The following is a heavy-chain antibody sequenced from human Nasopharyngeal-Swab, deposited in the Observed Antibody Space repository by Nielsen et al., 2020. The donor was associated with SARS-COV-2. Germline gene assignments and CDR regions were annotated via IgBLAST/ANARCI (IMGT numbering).Heavy chain of an antibody. Sequence: SETLSLTCTVSGASISSYYWRWIRQPPGKGLEWVAYSHYSGSTNYNPSLKSRVTMSVDTSKRQFSLMLTSVTAADTAVYYCARGFDYWGQGTLVTVSS. CDR1: GASISSYY. CDR2: SHYSGST. J-gene: IGHJ4*02. V-gene: IGHV4-59*08. CDR3: ARGFDY.